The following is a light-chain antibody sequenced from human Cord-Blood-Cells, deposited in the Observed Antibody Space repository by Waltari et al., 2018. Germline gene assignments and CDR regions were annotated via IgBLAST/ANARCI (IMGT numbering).Light chain of an antibody. CDR2: GAS. V-gene: IGKV3-15*01. CDR1: PSVSSN. J-gene: IGKJ4*01. CDR3: QQYNNWPPLT. Sequence: EIVMTQSPATLSVSPGERATLSCRPSPSVSSNLAWYQQKPGQATRILIYGASTRATGIPARFSGSGSGTEFTLTISSLQSEDFAVYYCQQYNNWPPLTFGGGTKVEIK.